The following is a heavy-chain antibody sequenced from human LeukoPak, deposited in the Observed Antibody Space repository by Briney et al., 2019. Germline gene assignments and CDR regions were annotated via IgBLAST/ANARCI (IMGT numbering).Heavy chain of an antibody. J-gene: IGHJ6*02. D-gene: IGHD6-13*01. CDR2: IYSSGST. Sequence: SETLSLTCTVSGGSISSYYWSWIRQPAGKGLEWIGRIYSSGSTNYNPSLKSRVTMSVDTSKNQFSLKLSSVTAADTAVYYCASKYSSSWYMDVWGQGTTVTVSS. V-gene: IGHV4-4*07. CDR1: GGSISSYY. CDR3: ASKYSSSWYMDV.